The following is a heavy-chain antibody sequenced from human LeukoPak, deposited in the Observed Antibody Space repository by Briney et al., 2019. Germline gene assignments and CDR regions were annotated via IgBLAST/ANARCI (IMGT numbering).Heavy chain of an antibody. CDR2: ISGSGGST. CDR1: GFTFSSYA. CDR3: AKDGRITMIVVVSLEASDI. D-gene: IGHD3-22*01. J-gene: IGHJ3*02. Sequence: GGSLRLSCAASGFTFSSYAMSWVRQAPGKGLEWVSAISGSGGSTYYADSVKGRFTISRDNSKNTLYLQMNSLRAEDTAVYYCAKDGRITMIVVVSLEASDIWGQGTMVTVSS. V-gene: IGHV3-23*01.